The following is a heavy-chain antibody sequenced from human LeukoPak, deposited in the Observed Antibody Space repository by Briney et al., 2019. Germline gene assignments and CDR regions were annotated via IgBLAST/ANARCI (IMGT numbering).Heavy chain of an antibody. V-gene: IGHV1-69*04. Sequence: ASVKVSCTASGGTFSSYAISWVRQAPGQGLEWMGRIIPILGIANYAQKFQGRVTITADKSTSTAYMELSSLRSEDTAVYYCATPYSSGQYYYYGMDVWGQGTTVTVSS. CDR3: ATPYSSGQYYYYGMDV. CDR2: IIPILGIA. D-gene: IGHD6-19*01. J-gene: IGHJ6*02. CDR1: GGTFSSYA.